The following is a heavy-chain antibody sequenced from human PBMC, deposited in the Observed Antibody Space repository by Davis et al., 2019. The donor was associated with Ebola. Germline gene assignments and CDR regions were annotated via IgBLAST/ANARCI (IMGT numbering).Heavy chain of an antibody. D-gene: IGHD1/OR15-1a*01. CDR2: MSYDGNNE. CDR3: AKDLGPSLRPEHPFDY. V-gene: IGHV3-30*18. Sequence: GESLKLSCAASGFTFSSYDMYWVRQAPGKGLEWVALMSYDGNNEYYADSVKGRFTISRDYSKSTLYLQMNSLRGEDTAVYYCAKDLGPSLRPEHPFDYWGQGTLVTVSS. J-gene: IGHJ4*02. CDR1: GFTFSSYD.